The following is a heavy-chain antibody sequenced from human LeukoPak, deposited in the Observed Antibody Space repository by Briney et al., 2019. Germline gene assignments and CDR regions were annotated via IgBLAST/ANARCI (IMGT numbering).Heavy chain of an antibody. D-gene: IGHD6-19*01. CDR1: GYTFTSYD. CDR2: MNPNSGNT. Sequence: ASVKVSCKASGYTFTSYDINWVRQATGQGLEWMGWMNPNSGNTGYAQKFQGRVTMTRNTSISTAYMELSSLRSEDTAVYYCARPIAVAGTVYFHYWGQGTPVTVSS. V-gene: IGHV1-8*02. CDR3: ARPIAVAGTVYFHY. J-gene: IGHJ1*01.